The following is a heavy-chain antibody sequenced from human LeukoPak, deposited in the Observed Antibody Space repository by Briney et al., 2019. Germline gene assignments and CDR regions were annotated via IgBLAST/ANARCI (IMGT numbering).Heavy chain of an antibody. D-gene: IGHD4-17*01. V-gene: IGHV4-39*07. Sequence: SETLSLTCTVSGGSISSYYWSWIRQPPGKGLEWIGSIYYSGSTYYNPSLKSRVTISVDTSKNQFSLKLSSVTAADTAVYYCARGLRFWFDPWGQGTLVTVSS. CDR3: ARGLRFWFDP. J-gene: IGHJ5*02. CDR1: GGSISSYY. CDR2: IYYSGST.